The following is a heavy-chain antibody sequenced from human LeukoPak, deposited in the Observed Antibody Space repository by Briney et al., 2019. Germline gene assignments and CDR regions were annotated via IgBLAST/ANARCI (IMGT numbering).Heavy chain of an antibody. CDR3: ATDLSNGDYVWGSYRYSY. V-gene: IGHV1-8*03. CDR1: GYTFTSYD. Sequence: GASVKVSCKASGYTFTSYDINWVRQATGQGLEWMGWMNPNSGNTGYAQKFQGRVTITRNTSISTAYMELSSLRSEDTAVYYCATDLSNGDYVWGSYRYSYWGQGTLVTVSS. J-gene: IGHJ4*02. CDR2: MNPNSGNT. D-gene: IGHD3-16*02.